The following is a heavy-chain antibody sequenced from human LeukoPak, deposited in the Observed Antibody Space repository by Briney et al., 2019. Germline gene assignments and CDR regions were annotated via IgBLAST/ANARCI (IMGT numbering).Heavy chain of an antibody. Sequence: SGTLSLTCDVSGGSTTSNNWWSWVRQPPGKGLEWIGSIYYSGSTYYNPSLKSRVAISVDTSKNQFSLKLSSVTAADTAVYYCATQSIVVVPAARNFDYWGQGTLVTVSS. CDR3: ATQSIVVVPAARNFDY. J-gene: IGHJ4*02. CDR1: GGSTTSNNW. D-gene: IGHD2-2*01. V-gene: IGHV4-4*02. CDR2: IYYSGST.